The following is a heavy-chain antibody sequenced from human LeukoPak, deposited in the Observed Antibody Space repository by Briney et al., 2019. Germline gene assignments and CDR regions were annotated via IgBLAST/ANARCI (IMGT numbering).Heavy chain of an antibody. CDR1: GGSISSGSYY. D-gene: IGHD3-3*01. J-gene: IGHJ5*02. Sequence: PSQTLSLTCTVSGGSISSGSYYWSWIRQPAGKGLEWIGRIYTSGSTNYNPSLKSRFTISVDTSKNQFSLKLSSVTAADTAVYYCARGPHLNDFWSGSYNWFDPWGQGTLVTVSS. V-gene: IGHV4-61*02. CDR2: IYTSGST. CDR3: ARGPHLNDFWSGSYNWFDP.